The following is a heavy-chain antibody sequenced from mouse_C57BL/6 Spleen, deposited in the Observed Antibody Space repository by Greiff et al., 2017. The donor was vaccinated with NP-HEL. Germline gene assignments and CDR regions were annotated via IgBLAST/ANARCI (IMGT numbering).Heavy chain of an antibody. CDR3: GNYEYDNYAMGY. J-gene: IGHJ4*01. CDR2: IDPEDGET. V-gene: IGHV14-2*01. D-gene: IGHD2-4*01. CDR1: GFNIKDYY. Sequence: EVQLQQSGAELVKPGASVKLSCTASGFNIKDYYMHWVKQRTEQGLEWIGRIDPEDGETKYARKFQGKATITADTSSNTAYLQLSSLTSEDTAGYYCGNYEYDNYAMGYWGQGTSGTVSS.